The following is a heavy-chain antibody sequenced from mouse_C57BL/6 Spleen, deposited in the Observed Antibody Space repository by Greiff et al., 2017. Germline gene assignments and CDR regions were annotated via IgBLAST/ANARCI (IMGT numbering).Heavy chain of an antibody. CDR1: GFTFSDYG. CDR2: ISSGSSTI. D-gene: IGHD1-1*01. V-gene: IGHV5-17*01. Sequence: EVQRVESGGGLVKPGGSLKLSCAASGFTFSDYGMHWVRQAPEKGLEWVAYISSGSSTIYYADTVKGRFTISRDNAKNTLFLQMTSLRSEDTAMYYCARDPAYGSSYYAMDYWGQGTSVTVSS. J-gene: IGHJ4*01. CDR3: ARDPAYGSSYYAMDY.